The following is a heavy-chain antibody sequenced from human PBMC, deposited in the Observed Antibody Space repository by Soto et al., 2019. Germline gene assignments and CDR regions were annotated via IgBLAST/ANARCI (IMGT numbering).Heavy chain of an antibody. J-gene: IGHJ4*02. Sequence: QVQLVESGGGVVQPGRSLRLSCAASEFTFSSYGMHWVRQAPGKGLEWVAHISYDGSNKHYEDSVEGRFTISRDNSKNKXYLQMNSLRAEDSAVYYCAKDTYYHDSSGFYVFDSWGQGTLISVSS. CDR3: AKDTYYHDSSGFYVFDS. CDR2: ISYDGSNK. D-gene: IGHD3-22*01. V-gene: IGHV3-30*18. CDR1: EFTFSSYG.